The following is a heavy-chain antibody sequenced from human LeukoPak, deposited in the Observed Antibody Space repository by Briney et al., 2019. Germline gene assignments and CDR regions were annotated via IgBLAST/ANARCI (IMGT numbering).Heavy chain of an antibody. J-gene: IGHJ4*02. Sequence: GGSLRLSCAASGFTFSSYSMNWVRQAPGKGLEWVSSISSSSSYIYYADSVKGRFTISRDNAKNSLYLQMNSLRAEDTAVYYCARGRRITIFGVALDYWGQGTLVTVSS. CDR2: ISSSSSYI. V-gene: IGHV3-21*01. CDR3: ARGRRITIFGVALDY. D-gene: IGHD3-3*01. CDR1: GFTFSSYS.